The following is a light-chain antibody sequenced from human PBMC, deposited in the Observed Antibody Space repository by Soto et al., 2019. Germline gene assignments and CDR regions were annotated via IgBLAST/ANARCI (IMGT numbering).Light chain of an antibody. CDR1: SSDVGGYNY. V-gene: IGLV2-14*01. Sequence: QSVLTQPASVSGSPGQSITISCTGTSSDVGGYNYVSWFQQYPGKAPKLMIYEVSNRPSGVSVRFSGSKSGNMASLTISGLQAEDEADFYCSSFTSSSTWVFGGGTKLTVL. CDR3: SSFTSSSTWV. J-gene: IGLJ3*02. CDR2: EVS.